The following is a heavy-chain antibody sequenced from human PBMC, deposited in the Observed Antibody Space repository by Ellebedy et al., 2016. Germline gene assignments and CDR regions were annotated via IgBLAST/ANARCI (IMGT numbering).Heavy chain of an antibody. Sequence: GGSLRLXXAASGFTFSSYAMSWVRQAPGKGLEWASGISGSGGDTYYADSVKGRFIISRDSFKNTLFLQMDTLRAEDTAIYYCAKQGEWLPHLDYWGQGALVIVSS. CDR2: ISGSGGDT. D-gene: IGHD6-19*01. V-gene: IGHV3-23*01. CDR3: AKQGEWLPHLDY. CDR1: GFTFSSYA. J-gene: IGHJ4*02.